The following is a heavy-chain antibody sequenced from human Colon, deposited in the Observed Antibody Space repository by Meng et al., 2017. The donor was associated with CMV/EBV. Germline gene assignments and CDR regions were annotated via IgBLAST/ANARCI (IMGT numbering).Heavy chain of an antibody. CDR1: GYTLNSYG. J-gene: IGHJ2*01. Sequence: KASGYTLNSYGFSWIRQARGQGPEWMGWISTKNGNTNYAQKFQGRVTMTIETSTNTAYMELRSLRSDDTAFYYCARDPVATSGRYFDLWGRGTLVTVSS. D-gene: IGHD5-12*01. CDR2: ISTKNGNT. CDR3: ARDPVATSGRYFDL. V-gene: IGHV1-18*01.